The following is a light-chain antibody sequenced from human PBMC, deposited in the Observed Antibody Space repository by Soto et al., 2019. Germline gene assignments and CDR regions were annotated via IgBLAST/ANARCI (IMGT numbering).Light chain of an antibody. Sequence: IVLTQSPGTLSLSHGERASLSCRASQSVTSNYLAWYQQKPGQAPRLLVYGASSRATGISDRFSGSGSGTDFTLTISRLEPEDFAVYYCQQYGSSGTFGQGTKVDI. J-gene: IGKJ1*01. CDR2: GAS. V-gene: IGKV3-20*01. CDR3: QQYGSSGT. CDR1: QSVTSNY.